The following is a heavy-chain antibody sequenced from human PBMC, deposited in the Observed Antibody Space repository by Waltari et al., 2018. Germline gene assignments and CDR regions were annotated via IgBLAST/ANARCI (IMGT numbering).Heavy chain of an antibody. CDR2: ANDRRTT. D-gene: IGHD3-9*01. J-gene: IGHJ5*01. CDR1: GGPINSTAFY. V-gene: IGHV4-39*01. CDR3: ATQSVLTSVGSAHPTWFDS. Sequence: HLQLQESGPGLVKPSGTLSPPCSVPGGPINSTAFYWGCIRQPPGTGLEWIATANDRRTTCFTPSLSGRVTISVDTSKRQFSLKLTSVTAADTAVYYCATQSVLTSVGSAHPTWFDSWGQGTPDTVSS.